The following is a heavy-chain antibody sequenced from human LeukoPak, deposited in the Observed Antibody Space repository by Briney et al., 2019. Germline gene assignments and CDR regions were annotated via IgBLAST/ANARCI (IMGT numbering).Heavy chain of an antibody. V-gene: IGHV4-31*03. Sequence: SETLSLTCTVSGGSISSGGYYWSWIRQHPGKGLEWIGYIYYSGSTYYNPSLKSRVTISVDTSKNQFSLKLSSVTAADTAVYYCARLYYDSSGQFDPWGQGTLVTVSS. J-gene: IGHJ5*02. CDR1: GGSISSGGYY. D-gene: IGHD3-22*01. CDR2: IYYSGST. CDR3: ARLYYDSSGQFDP.